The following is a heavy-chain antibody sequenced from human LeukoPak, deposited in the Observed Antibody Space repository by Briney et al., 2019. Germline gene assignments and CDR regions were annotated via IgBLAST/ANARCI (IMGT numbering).Heavy chain of an antibody. V-gene: IGHV4-34*01. J-gene: IGHJ4*02. CDR2: INHSGST. CDR3: ASQWELLN. D-gene: IGHD1-26*01. CDR1: GGSFSGYY. Sequence: SETLSLTCAVYGGSFSGYYWSWIRQHPGKGLEWIGEINHSGSTNYNPSLKSRVTISVDTSKNQFSLKLSSVTAADTAVYYCASQWELLNWGQGTLVTVSS.